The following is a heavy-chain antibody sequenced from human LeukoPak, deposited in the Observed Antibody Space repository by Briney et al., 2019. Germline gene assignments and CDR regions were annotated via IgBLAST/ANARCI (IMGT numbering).Heavy chain of an antibody. V-gene: IGHV3-23*01. CDR1: GFTFSSYA. J-gene: IGHJ4*02. CDR3: ARGPYSSNWYVDY. Sequence: AGGSLRLSCVASGFTFSSYAMSWVRQAPGKGLQWVSVISGSGGSVYYADSVKGRFTISRDSAKNSLYLQMNSLRAEDTAVYYCARGPYSSNWYVDYWGQGTLVTVAS. D-gene: IGHD6-13*01. CDR2: ISGSGGSV.